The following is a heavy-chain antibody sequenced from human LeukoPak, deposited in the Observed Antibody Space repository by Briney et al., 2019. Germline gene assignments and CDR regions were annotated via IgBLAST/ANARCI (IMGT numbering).Heavy chain of an antibody. D-gene: IGHD2-8*01. CDR2: ISSSSSYI. Sequence: GGSLRLSCAASGFTFSSYSMNWVRQPPGKGLEWVSSISSSSSYIFYADSVKGRFTISRDNAKNSLYLQMNSLRAEDTAVYYCTKLARAPRDFDYWGQGTLVTVSS. CDR3: TKLARAPRDFDY. J-gene: IGHJ4*01. V-gene: IGHV3-21*01. CDR1: GFTFSSYS.